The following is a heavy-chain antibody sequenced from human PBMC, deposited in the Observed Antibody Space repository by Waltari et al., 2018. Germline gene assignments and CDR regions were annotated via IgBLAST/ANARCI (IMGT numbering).Heavy chain of an antibody. V-gene: IGHV4-31*03. CDR3: ARSPTYYGSGTYYLRPQYYFDY. J-gene: IGHJ4*02. CDR1: GCSISSGDSY. D-gene: IGHD3-10*01. CDR2: IYNSGRS. Sequence: QVQLQESGPGLVKPSQTLSLTCTVSGCSISSGDSYCSWIRQYPGKGLEWIGYIYNSGRSYYTPSLKSRVSISVDTSNNQFSLKLSSVTAADTAVYFCARSPTYYGSGTYYLRPQYYFDYWGQGTLVTVSS.